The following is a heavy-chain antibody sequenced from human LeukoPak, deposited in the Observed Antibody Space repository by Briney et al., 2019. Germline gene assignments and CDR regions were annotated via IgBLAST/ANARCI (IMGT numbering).Heavy chain of an antibody. CDR1: GYTFTSYG. CDR3: ARDHIAVAGNEVHY. V-gene: IGHV1-18*01. Sequence: ASVKVSCKASGYTFTSYGISWVRQAPGQGLEWLGWISTYNNNTHYAQKFQVRVTMTTDTSTSTAYMELRSLRSDDTAAYYCARDHIAVAGNEVHYWGQGTLVTVSS. J-gene: IGHJ4*02. D-gene: IGHD6-19*01. CDR2: ISTYNNNT.